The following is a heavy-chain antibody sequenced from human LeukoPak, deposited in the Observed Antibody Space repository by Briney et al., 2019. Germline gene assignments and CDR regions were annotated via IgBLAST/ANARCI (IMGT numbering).Heavy chain of an antibody. J-gene: IGHJ4*02. D-gene: IGHD1-26*01. CDR2: TSGSGGST. CDR3: AKEWRGSYLQY. V-gene: IGHV3-23*01. CDR1: GFTFSSYA. Sequence: GGSLRLSCAASGFTFSSYAMSWVRQAPGKGLEWVSATSGSGGSTYYADSVKGRFTITRDNSKNTLYLQMNSLRAEDTAVYYCAKEWRGSYLQYWGQGTLVTVSS.